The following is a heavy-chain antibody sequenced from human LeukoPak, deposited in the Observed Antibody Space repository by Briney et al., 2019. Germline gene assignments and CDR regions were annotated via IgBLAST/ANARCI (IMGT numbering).Heavy chain of an antibody. V-gene: IGHV4-4*07. D-gene: IGHD3-22*01. CDR1: GCSISSYY. CDR3: ARDRYYYDSSGYDPYFDY. CDR2: IYTSGST. Sequence: SETLSLTCTVSGCSISSYYWSWIRQPAGKGLEWIGRIYTSGSTNYNPSLKSRVTMSVDTSKNQFSLKLSSVTAADTAVYYCARDRYYYDSSGYDPYFDYWGQGTLVTVSS. J-gene: IGHJ4*02.